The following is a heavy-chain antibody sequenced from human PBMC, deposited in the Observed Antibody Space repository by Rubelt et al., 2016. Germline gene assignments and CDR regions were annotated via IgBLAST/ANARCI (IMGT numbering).Heavy chain of an antibody. CDR2: INHSGST. J-gene: IGHJ4*02. D-gene: IGHD6-6*01. V-gene: IGHV4-34*01. Sequence: GQLQQWGAGLSKPSETLSLTCAVYGGSFSGYYWSWIRQPPGKGLEWIGEINHSGSTNYNPSLKSRVTISVDTSKNQFSLKLSSVTAADTAVYYCAREGGIAARPFDYWGQGTLVTVSS. CDR1: GGSFSGYY. CDR3: AREGGIAARPFDY.